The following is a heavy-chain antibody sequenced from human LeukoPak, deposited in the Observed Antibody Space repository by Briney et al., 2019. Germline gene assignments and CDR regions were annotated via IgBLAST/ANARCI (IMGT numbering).Heavy chain of an antibody. CDR3: AREDASSLDY. V-gene: IGHV3-21*01. CDR2: ISSSSRYI. CDR1: GFTFSSYA. J-gene: IGHJ4*02. Sequence: PGGSLRLSCAASGFTFSSYAMSRVRQAPGKGLEWVSSISSSSRYIYYADSVKGRFAISRDNAKNSLYLQMNSLRAEDTAVYYCAREDASSLDYWGQGTLVTVSS.